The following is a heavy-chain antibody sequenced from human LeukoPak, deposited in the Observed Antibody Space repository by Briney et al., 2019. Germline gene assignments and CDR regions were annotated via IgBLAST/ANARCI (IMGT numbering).Heavy chain of an antibody. CDR2: IYYSGST. V-gene: IGHV4-30-4*01. J-gene: IGHJ6*04. CDR1: GGSISSGDYY. CDR3: AREGAGTDKGGMDV. D-gene: IGHD1/OR15-1a*01. Sequence: SQTLSLTCTVSGGSISSGDYYWSWIRQPPGKGLEWIGYIYYSGSTYYNPFLKSRVTISVDTSKNQFSLKLSSVTAADTAVYYCAREGAGTDKGGMDVWGKGTTVTVSS.